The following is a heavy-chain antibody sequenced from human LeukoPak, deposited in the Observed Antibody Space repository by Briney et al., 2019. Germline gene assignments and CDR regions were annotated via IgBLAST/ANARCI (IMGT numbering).Heavy chain of an antibody. V-gene: IGHV4-59*01. Sequence: PSETLSLTCTVSGGSIGSYYWSWIRQPPGQGLEWIGYIYSSGGTYYNPSLWSRVTISVDTSKNQFSLRLTSVTAADTAVYYCARPYSVAGLYYFDYWGQGTLVTVSS. CDR1: GGSIGSYY. D-gene: IGHD6-19*01. CDR3: ARPYSVAGLYYFDY. CDR2: IYSSGGT. J-gene: IGHJ4*02.